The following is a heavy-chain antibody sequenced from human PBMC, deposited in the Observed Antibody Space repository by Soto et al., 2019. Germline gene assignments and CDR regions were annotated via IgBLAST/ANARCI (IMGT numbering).Heavy chain of an antibody. Sequence: ASVKVSCKASGYTFTSYYMHWVRQAPGQGLEWMGIINPSGGSTSYAQKFQGRVTTTRDTSTSTVYMELSSLRSEDTAVYYCAREESMVEMATKGVVNWFDPWGQGTLVTVSS. CDR1: GYTFTSYY. CDR3: AREESMVEMATKGVVNWFDP. CDR2: INPSGGST. D-gene: IGHD5-12*01. J-gene: IGHJ5*02. V-gene: IGHV1-46*01.